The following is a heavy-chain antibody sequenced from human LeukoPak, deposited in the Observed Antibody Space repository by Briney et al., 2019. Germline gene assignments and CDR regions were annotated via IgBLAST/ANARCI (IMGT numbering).Heavy chain of an antibody. J-gene: IGHJ4*02. D-gene: IGHD3-3*01. V-gene: IGHV3-74*01. Sequence: PGGSLRLSCAASGFTSSSYWMHWVRQAPGKGLVWVSHINSDGSSTSYADSVKGRFTISRDNAKNTLYLQMNSLRAEDTAVYYCARGGSYDFWSGYYYFDYWGQGTLVTVSS. CDR3: ARGGSYDFWSGYYYFDY. CDR2: INSDGSST. CDR1: GFTSSSYW.